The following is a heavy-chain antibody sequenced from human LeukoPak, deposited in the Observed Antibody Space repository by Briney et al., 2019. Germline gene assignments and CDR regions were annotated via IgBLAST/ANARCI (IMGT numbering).Heavy chain of an antibody. D-gene: IGHD2-15*01. Sequence: AGGSLRLSCAASGFTFSSYGMHWVRQAPGKGLEWVAVIWYDGSNKYYADSVKGRFTISRDNSKNTLYLQMNSLRADDTAVYYCAKGLSFCSGGSCYASGGIDYWGQGTLVTVSS. V-gene: IGHV3-30*02. CDR2: IWYDGSNK. J-gene: IGHJ4*02. CDR3: AKGLSFCSGGSCYASGGIDY. CDR1: GFTFSSYG.